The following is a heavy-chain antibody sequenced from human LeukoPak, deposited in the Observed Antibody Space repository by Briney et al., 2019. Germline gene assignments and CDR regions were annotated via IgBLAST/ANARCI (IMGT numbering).Heavy chain of an antibody. CDR2: INPNSGGT. D-gene: IGHD6-19*01. J-gene: IGHJ5*02. CDR1: GCTFTGYY. V-gene: IGHV1-2*02. Sequence: ASVKVSCKASGCTFTGYYMHWVRQAPGQGLEWMGWINPNSGGTNYAQKFQGRVTMTRDTSISTAYMELSRLRSDDTAVYYCAREASGIAVAGTGYNWFDPWGQGTLVTVSS. CDR3: AREASGIAVAGTGYNWFDP.